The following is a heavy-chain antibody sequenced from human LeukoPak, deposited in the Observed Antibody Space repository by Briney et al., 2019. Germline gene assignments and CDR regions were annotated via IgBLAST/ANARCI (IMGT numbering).Heavy chain of an antibody. CDR1: GYTFTSYA. J-gene: IGHJ4*02. CDR3: ARVVKYRSGPLTDLLPYYFDY. D-gene: IGHD6-19*01. CDR2: INAGNGNT. Sequence: ASVKVSCKASGYTFTSYAMHWVRQAPRQRLEWMGWINAGNGNTKYSQEFQGRVTITRDTSASTAYMELSSLRSEDMAVYYCARVVKYRSGPLTDLLPYYFDYWGQGTLVTVSS. V-gene: IGHV1-3*03.